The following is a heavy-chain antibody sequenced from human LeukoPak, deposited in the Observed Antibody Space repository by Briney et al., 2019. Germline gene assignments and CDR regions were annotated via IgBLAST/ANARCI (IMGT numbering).Heavy chain of an antibody. Sequence: ASVKVSCKASGYTFTSYGISWVRQAPGQGLEWMGRIIPILGIANYAQKFQGRVTITADKSTSTAYMELSSLRSEDTAVYYCAMGATVVGDYWGQGTLVTVSS. V-gene: IGHV1-69*04. CDR1: GYTFTSYG. CDR3: AMGATVVGDY. CDR2: IIPILGIA. J-gene: IGHJ4*02. D-gene: IGHD4-23*01.